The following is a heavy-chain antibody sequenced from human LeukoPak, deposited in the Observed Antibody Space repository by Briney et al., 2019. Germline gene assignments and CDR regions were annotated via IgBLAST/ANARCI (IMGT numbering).Heavy chain of an antibody. D-gene: IGHD5-12*01. CDR3: ARDFIYSGYGASLGY. Sequence: GGSLRLSCAASGFTFSSYAMSWVRQAPGKGLEWVSAISGRGGSTYYADSVKGRFTISRDNAKNSLYLQMNSLRAEDTAVYYCARDFIYSGYGASLGYWGQGTLVTVSS. V-gene: IGHV3-23*01. J-gene: IGHJ4*02. CDR2: ISGRGGST. CDR1: GFTFSSYA.